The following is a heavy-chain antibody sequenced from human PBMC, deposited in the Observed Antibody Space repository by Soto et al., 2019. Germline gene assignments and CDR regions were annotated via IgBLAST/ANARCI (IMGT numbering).Heavy chain of an antibody. V-gene: IGHV3-74*01. J-gene: IGHJ5*02. D-gene: IGHD2-15*01. CDR1: VFTFSSYW. CDR2: INSDGSST. Sequence: PVGSLRLSCASSVFTFSSYWMHCVRQSPGKGLVWVSRINSDGSSTSYADSVKGRFTISRDNAKNTLYLQMNSLRAEDTAVYYCASGSRRSEMRFEPWGQGTLVTVS. CDR3: ASGSRRSEMRFEP.